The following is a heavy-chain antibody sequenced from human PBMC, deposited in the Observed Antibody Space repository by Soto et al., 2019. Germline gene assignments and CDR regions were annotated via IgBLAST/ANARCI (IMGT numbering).Heavy chain of an antibody. CDR1: GGTFSSYA. CDR3: ARGVSSVVTAKASAFDI. CDR2: IIPIFGTA. D-gene: IGHD2-21*02. V-gene: IGHV1-69*13. J-gene: IGHJ3*02. Sequence: SVKVSCKASGGTFSSYAISWVRQAPGQGLEWMGGIIPIFGTANYAQKFQGRVTITADESTSTAYMELSGLRSEDTAVYYCARGVSSVVTAKASAFDIWGQGTMVTVSS.